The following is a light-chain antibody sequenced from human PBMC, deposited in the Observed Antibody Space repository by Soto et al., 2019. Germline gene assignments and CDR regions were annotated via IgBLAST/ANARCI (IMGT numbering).Light chain of an antibody. CDR1: SGSVSTNNY. J-gene: IGLJ2*01. CDR2: STN. V-gene: IGLV8-61*01. CDR3: VLYMGRGIVS. Sequence: QTVVTQEPSFSVSPGGTVTLTCGLSSGSVSTNNYPSWYQQTPGQAPRTLIYSTNTRSSGVPDRFSGSILGNKAALTITGAQADDESDYYCVLYMGRGIVSFGGGTQLTVL.